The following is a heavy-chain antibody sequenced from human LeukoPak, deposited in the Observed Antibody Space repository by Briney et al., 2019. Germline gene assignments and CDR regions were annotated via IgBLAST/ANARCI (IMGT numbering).Heavy chain of an antibody. V-gene: IGHV3-23*01. CDR2: ISGNVRST. J-gene: IGHJ4*02. CDR3: QMNSLRAEDTAVYYCAKDSAGYSYGFDS. Sequence: PGRSLRLSCAASGFTFSIHAISWVRQAPGKGLEWVSSISGNVRSTFYADSVQGCFTISTDDSKNTLYWQMTSSRDNSKNTLYLQMNSLRAEDTAVYYCAKDSAGYSYGFDSWGQGTLVTVSS. D-gene: IGHD5-18*01. CDR1: GFTFSIHA.